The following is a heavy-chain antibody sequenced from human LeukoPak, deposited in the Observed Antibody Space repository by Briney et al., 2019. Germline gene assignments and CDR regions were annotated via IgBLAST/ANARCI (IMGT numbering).Heavy chain of an antibody. Sequence: PGGSLRLSCAASGFTFSSYGMHWVRQAPGKGLEWVAFIRYDGSNKYYADSVKGRFTISRDNSKNTLYLQMNSLRAEDTAVYYCARDNIVATSGAFDIWGQGTMVTVSS. J-gene: IGHJ3*02. V-gene: IGHV3-30*02. D-gene: IGHD5-12*01. CDR1: GFTFSSYG. CDR3: ARDNIVATSGAFDI. CDR2: IRYDGSNK.